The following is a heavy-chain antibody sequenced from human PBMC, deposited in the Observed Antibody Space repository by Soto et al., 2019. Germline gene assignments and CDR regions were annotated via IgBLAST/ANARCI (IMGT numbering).Heavy chain of an antibody. V-gene: IGHV4-30-4*01. CDR2: IYFSGST. Sequence: SATLSLTCTVSGGSISSGDYYWSWIRQPPGKGLEWIGYIYFSGSTYYNPSLKSRVTISVDTSKNQFSLKLSSVTAADTAVYYCARVRGSSSWYQSGGWYDYWGQGTLVTVSS. J-gene: IGHJ4*02. CDR1: GGSISSGDYY. D-gene: IGHD6-13*01. CDR3: ARVRGSSSWYQSGGWYDY.